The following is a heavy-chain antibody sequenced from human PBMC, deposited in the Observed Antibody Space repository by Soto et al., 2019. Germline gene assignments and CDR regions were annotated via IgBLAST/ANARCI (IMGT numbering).Heavy chain of an antibody. J-gene: IGHJ6*02. V-gene: IGHV3-53*01. D-gene: IGHD3-10*01. CDR3: ARDRGVDGMDV. CDR2: IYSGGST. CDR1: GFTVSSNY. Sequence: LRLSCAPSGFTVSSNYMSWVRQAPGKGLEWVSVIYSGGSTYYADSVKGRFTISRDNSKNTLYLQMNSLRAEDTAVYYCARDRGVDGMDVWGQGNMVTVSS.